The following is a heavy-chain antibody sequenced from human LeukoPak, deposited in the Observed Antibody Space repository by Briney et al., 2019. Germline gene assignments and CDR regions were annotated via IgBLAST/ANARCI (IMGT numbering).Heavy chain of an antibody. Sequence: PSETLSLTCSVSGGSVSSGIYYWSWIRQPPGKGLEWIGHVDYSGSTSYIPSLKRRVTISLDTSKNQFSLKVMYLTAADTAVYYCARGIRTGYGYWGQGTLVTVSS. V-gene: IGHV4-61*01. D-gene: IGHD1-1*01. CDR1: GGSVSSGIYY. CDR3: ARGIRTGYGY. J-gene: IGHJ4*02. CDR2: VDYSGST.